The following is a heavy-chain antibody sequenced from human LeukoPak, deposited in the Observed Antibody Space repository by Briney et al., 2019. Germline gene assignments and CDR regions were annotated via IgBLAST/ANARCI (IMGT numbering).Heavy chain of an antibody. V-gene: IGHV4-38-2*02. CDR3: ATVRGYCSSTICYRYYFDY. CDR2: SYHSGST. CDR1: GYSISSGYY. J-gene: IGHJ4*02. D-gene: IGHD2-2*01. Sequence: PETLSLTCTVSGYSISSGYYWGWMRQPPGKGLEWIGTSYHSGSTYYNPSLKSRVTISVDTSKNQFSLKLTSVTAADTAVYYCATVRGYCSSTICYRYYFDYWGQGTLVTVSS.